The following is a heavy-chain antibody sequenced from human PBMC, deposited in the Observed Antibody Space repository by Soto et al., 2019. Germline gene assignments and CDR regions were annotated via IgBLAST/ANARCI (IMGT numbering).Heavy chain of an antibody. V-gene: IGHV4-39*01. CDR2: INYSGST. CDR1: GGSISSSGYY. D-gene: IGHD3-3*01. CDR3: ARLPPISIFGVAQGWFDP. J-gene: IGHJ5*02. Sequence: SETLSLTCTVSGGSISSSGYYWGWIRQPPGKGLEWIGCINYSGSTYYNPSLKSRVTISEDTSKNQFSLKLFFVTAADTAVYSCARLPPISIFGVAQGWFDPWGRGTLVTVSS.